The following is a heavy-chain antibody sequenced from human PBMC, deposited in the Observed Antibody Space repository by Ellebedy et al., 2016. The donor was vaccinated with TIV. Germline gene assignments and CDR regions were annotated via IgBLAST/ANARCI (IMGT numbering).Heavy chain of an antibody. V-gene: IGHV4-30-4*01. J-gene: IGHJ1*01. D-gene: IGHD6-13*01. CDR2: IYYSGST. CDR3: AREAAAGTGYFQH. CDR1: GGSISSGDYY. Sequence: MPSETLSLTCTVSGGSISSGDYYWSWIRQPPGKGLEWIGYIYYSGSTYYNPSLKSRVTISVDTSKNQFSLKLSSVTAADTAVYYCAREAAAGTGYFQHWGQGNLVTVSS.